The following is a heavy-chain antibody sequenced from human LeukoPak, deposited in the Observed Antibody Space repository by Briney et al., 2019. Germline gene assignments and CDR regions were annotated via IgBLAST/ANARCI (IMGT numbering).Heavy chain of an antibody. CDR3: ARESHTVTSFDY. CDR1: GESFSGFY. CDR2: IDHSGTT. V-gene: IGHV4-34*01. J-gene: IGHJ4*02. D-gene: IGHD4-17*01. Sequence: SETLSLTCAVYGESFSGFYWSWIRQSPGKGLEWIGEIDHSGTTNYNPSLKSRVTISVDTSKNQFSLKLSSVTAADTAVYYCARESHTVTSFDYWGQGTLDTVSS.